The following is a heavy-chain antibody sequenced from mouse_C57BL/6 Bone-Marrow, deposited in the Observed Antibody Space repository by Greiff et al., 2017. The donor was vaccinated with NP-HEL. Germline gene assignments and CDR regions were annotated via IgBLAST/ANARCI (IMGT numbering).Heavy chain of an antibody. Sequence: EVQLVESGPGLAKPSPTLSLSCSVTGYSITSDYWNWIRKFPGNKLEYMGYISYSGSTSYNPSLNSRISITRDTSKIQYYLQLNSVTTEDTATYYCARTLYYYGSVLYFDYWGQGTTLTVSS. D-gene: IGHD1-1*01. CDR3: ARTLYYYGSVLYFDY. CDR2: ISYSGST. J-gene: IGHJ2*01. CDR1: GYSITSDY. V-gene: IGHV3-8*01.